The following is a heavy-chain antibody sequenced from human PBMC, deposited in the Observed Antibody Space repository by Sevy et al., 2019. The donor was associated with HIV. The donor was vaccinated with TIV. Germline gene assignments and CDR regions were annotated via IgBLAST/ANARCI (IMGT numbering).Heavy chain of an antibody. Sequence: SETLSLTRTVSGGSISSGDYYWSWMRQPPGKGLEWFGNINYRGPTDYNPSPKSRVTISVDTSKNHFSLNLNSVTAADTAVYYCARYCISTSPHNWFDPWGQGTLVTVSS. CDR2: INYRGPT. J-gene: IGHJ5*02. CDR1: GGSISSGDYY. V-gene: IGHV4-30-4*01. D-gene: IGHD2-2*01. CDR3: ARYCISTSPHNWFDP.